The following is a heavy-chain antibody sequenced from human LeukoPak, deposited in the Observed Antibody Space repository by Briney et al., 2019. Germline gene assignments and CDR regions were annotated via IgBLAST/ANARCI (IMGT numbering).Heavy chain of an antibody. V-gene: IGHV1-8*01. J-gene: IGHJ4*02. CDR2: MNPNSGNT. CDR3: ARGPGCISTSCPYYFDY. CDR1: GYTFTNYD. Sequence: ASVKVSCKASGYTFTNYDINWVRQASGQGLDWMGWMNPNSGNTGYAQKFQGRVTMTRNTSISTAYMELSSLSSKDTAVYYCARGPGCISTSCPYYFDYWGRGTLVTVSS. D-gene: IGHD2-2*01.